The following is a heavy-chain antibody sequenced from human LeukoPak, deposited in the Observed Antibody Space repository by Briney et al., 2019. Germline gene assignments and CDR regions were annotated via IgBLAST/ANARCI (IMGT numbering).Heavy chain of an antibody. V-gene: IGHV3-7*01. CDR2: IKQDRSEK. J-gene: IGHJ4*02. D-gene: IGHD1-26*01. Sequence: GGSLRLSCAASGFTFSSHWMTWVRQAPGKGLEWVANIKQDRSEKYYVESVKGRFTISRDNAKNSLYLQMNSLRVEDTAVYYCASSGSYSFSDYWGQGTLVTVSS. CDR3: ASSGSYSFSDY. CDR1: GFTFSSHW.